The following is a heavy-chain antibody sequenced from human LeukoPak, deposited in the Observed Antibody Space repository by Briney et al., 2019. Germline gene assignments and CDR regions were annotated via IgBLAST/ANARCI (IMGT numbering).Heavy chain of an antibody. J-gene: IGHJ4*02. CDR1: GYTFISYY. V-gene: IGHV1-46*01. Sequence: ASVKVSCKASGYTFISYYMHWVRQAPGQGLEWMGIINPSGCSTSNAQRFQDRVTMTRDTSTSTVYMELSNLRSEDTAVYFCAREGGVLWFGELGYWGQGTLVTVSS. CDR3: AREGGVLWFGELGY. D-gene: IGHD3-10*01. CDR2: INPSGCST.